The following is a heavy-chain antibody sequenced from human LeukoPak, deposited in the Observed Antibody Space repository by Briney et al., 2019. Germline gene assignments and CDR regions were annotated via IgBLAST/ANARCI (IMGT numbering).Heavy chain of an antibody. Sequence: GGSLRLSCAASGFTFSRFWMSWVRQAPGKGLQWVANIKQDGSEKYYVDSVKGRFTISRDNAKNSLYLQMNSLRAEDTAVFYCARDGTYTDYDPDFDIWGQGTLVTVSS. D-gene: IGHD5-12*01. CDR3: ARDGTYTDYDPDFDI. V-gene: IGHV3-7*04. J-gene: IGHJ4*02. CDR2: IKQDGSEK. CDR1: GFTFSRFW.